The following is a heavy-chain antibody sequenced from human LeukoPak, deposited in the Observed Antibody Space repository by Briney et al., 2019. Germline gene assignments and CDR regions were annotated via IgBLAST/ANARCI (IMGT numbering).Heavy chain of an antibody. D-gene: IGHD3-10*01. CDR3: AKYTSGTSYRGLDQ. V-gene: IGHV3-23*01. CDR1: GLTVSSYG. CDR2: IIGSAVNT. Sequence: PGESLRLSCGASGLTVSSYGMSWVRRAPGKGLEWVSTIIGSAVNTYYADSVKGRFTISRDDSKNTVYLQMNSLRAEDTAVYSCAKYTSGTSYRGLDQWGQGTLVTVSS. J-gene: IGHJ4*02.